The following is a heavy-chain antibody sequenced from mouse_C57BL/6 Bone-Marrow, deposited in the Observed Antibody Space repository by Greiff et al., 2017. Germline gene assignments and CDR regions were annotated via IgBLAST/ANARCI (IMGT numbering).Heavy chain of an antibody. Sequence: VKVVESGPELVKPGASVKISCKASGYAFSSSWMNWVKQRPGKGLEWIGRIYPGDGDTNYNGKFKGKATLTADKSSSTAYMQLSSLTSEDSAVYFCARRAGYWGQGTTLTVSS. CDR3: ARRAGY. CDR1: GYAFSSSW. D-gene: IGHD3-3*01. CDR2: IYPGDGDT. J-gene: IGHJ2*01. V-gene: IGHV1-82*01.